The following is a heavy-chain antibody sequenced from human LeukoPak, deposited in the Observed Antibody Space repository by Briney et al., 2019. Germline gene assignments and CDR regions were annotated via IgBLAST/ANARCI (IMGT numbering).Heavy chain of an antibody. D-gene: IGHD5-18*01. CDR2: IYWNDDK. Sequence: SGPTLVNPTQTLTLTCTFSGFSLSTSGVGVGWTRQPPGKALECLALIYWNDDKRYIPSLKSRLTITKDTSKNQVVLTMTNMDPVDTATYYCARHLSGYSYGYGYYYYMDVWGKGTTVTVSS. V-gene: IGHV2-5*01. CDR1: GFSLSTSGVG. CDR3: ARHLSGYSYGYGYYYYMDV. J-gene: IGHJ6*03.